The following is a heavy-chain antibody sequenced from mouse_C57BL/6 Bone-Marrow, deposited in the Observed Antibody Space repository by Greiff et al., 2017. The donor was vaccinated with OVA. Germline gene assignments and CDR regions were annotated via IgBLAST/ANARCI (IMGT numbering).Heavy chain of an antibody. CDR1: GYTFTSYG. J-gene: IGHJ3*01. CDR3: AKLCRFAY. CDR2: IYPRSGNT. Sequence: LQESGAELARPGASVKLSCKASGYTFTSYGISWVKQRTGQGLEWIGEIYPRSGNTYYNEKFKGKATLTADKSSSTAYMELRSLTCEDSAVYFCAKLCRFAYWGQGTLVTVSA. V-gene: IGHV1-81*01. D-gene: IGHD4-1*01.